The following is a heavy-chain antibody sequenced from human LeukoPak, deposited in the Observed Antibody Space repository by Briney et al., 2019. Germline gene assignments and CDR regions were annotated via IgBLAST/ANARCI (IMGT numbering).Heavy chain of an antibody. D-gene: IGHD2/OR15-2a*01. V-gene: IGHV3-7*01. CDR2: IKQDGSEK. J-gene: IGHJ4*02. Sequence: GGSLRLSCAASGFTFSGYWMSWVRQAPGKGLEWVANIKQDGSEKYYVDSVKGRFTISRDNAKNSLYLQMNSLRAEDTAVYYCASFSGVDYWGQGTLVTVSS. CDR3: ASFSGVDY. CDR1: GFTFSGYW.